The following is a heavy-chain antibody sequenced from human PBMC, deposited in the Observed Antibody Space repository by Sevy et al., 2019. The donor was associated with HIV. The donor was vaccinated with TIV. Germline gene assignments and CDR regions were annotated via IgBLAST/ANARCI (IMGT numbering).Heavy chain of an antibody. Sequence: SDTLSLTCTVSVVSISGYYWSWIRQPPGKGLEWIGYIYYSGRTNYNPSLQGRVSISTDTSKNQFSLKLSSVTAADTAVYSCARALADYYYAMDVWGQGTTVTVSS. CDR1: VVSISGYY. CDR3: ARALADYYYAMDV. V-gene: IGHV4-59*01. CDR2: IYYSGRT. J-gene: IGHJ6*02.